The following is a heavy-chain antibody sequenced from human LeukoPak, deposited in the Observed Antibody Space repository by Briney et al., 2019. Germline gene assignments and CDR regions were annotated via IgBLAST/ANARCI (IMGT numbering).Heavy chain of an antibody. D-gene: IGHD6-13*01. J-gene: IGHJ6*02. CDR2: ISGNGDDT. CDR3: ARTIAQYTNSWLYYYYGMDV. CDR1: GITFNNYW. Sequence: PGGSLRLSCEASGITFNNYWLHWVRQAPGKGLEWVSSISGNGDDTYHADSVKGRFTVSRDNSKSTLYLQMNSLRVEDTAVFYCARTIAQYTNSWLYYYYGMDVWGQGTTVTVSS. V-gene: IGHV3-23*01.